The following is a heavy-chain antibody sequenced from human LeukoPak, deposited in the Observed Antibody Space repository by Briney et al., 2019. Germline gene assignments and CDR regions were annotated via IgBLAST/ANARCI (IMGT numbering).Heavy chain of an antibody. J-gene: IGHJ3*02. D-gene: IGHD3-3*01. CDR2: IYHSGST. V-gene: IGHV4-39*07. CDR3: ARGCSITIFGVVMCAFDI. Sequence: ASETLSLTCTVSGGSISSYYWGWIRQPPGKGLEWIGSIYHSGSTYYNPSLKSRVTISVDTSKNQFSLKLSSVTAADTAVYYCARGCSITIFGVVMCAFDIWGQGTMVTVSS. CDR1: GGSISSYY.